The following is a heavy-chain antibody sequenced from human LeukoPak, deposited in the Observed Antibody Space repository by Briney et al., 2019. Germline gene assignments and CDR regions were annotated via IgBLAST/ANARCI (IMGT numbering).Heavy chain of an antibody. CDR1: GFTFSSYS. Sequence: PGGSLRLSCAASGFTFSSYSMNWVRQAPGKGLEWVSSISGSSSYIYYADSVQGRFTISRDNAKNSLYLQMNSLRAEDTAVYYCASGYSSGWYTRGSEYFQHWGQGTLVTVSS. V-gene: IGHV3-21*01. J-gene: IGHJ1*01. D-gene: IGHD6-19*01. CDR2: ISGSSSYI. CDR3: ASGYSSGWYTRGSEYFQH.